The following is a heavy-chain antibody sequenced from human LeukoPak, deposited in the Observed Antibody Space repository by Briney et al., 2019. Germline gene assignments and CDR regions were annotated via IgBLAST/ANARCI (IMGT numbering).Heavy chain of an antibody. Sequence: ASVKVSCKASGYTFTSYGVTWMRQAPGQGLEWMGWISGYNGNTIYAQNFQGRLIMTTDTSTNTAHMELRSLRSDDTAVYYCAKGTYSSSLPLDYWGQGTLVTVSS. CDR2: ISGYNGNT. CDR3: AKGTYSSSLPLDY. D-gene: IGHD6-6*01. CDR1: GYTFTSYG. V-gene: IGHV1-18*01. J-gene: IGHJ4*02.